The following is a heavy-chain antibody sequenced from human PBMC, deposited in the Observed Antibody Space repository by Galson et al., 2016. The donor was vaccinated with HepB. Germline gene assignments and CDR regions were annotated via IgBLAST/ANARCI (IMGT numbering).Heavy chain of an antibody. J-gene: IGHJ4*02. CDR3: ARDEIDSIFDA. CDR2: TWYDGSKT. Sequence: SLRLSCAASGFSFSSYGVHWVRQAPGEGLEWVAFTWYDGSKTFYADSVKGRFTVSRDNSRNTIYLQINTLRAEDTAVYYCARDEIDSIFDAWGQGTLVIVSS. CDR1: GFSFSSYG. D-gene: IGHD3-3*01. V-gene: IGHV3-33*01.